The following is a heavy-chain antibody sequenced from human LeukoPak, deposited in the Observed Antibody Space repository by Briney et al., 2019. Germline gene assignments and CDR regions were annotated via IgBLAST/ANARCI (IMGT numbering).Heavy chain of an antibody. J-gene: IGHJ6*02. V-gene: IGHV3-49*04. CDR1: GFTFGDYA. Sequence: GGSLRLSCTASGFTFGDYAMSWVRQAPGKGLEWVGFIRSKAYGGTTEYAASVKGRFTISRDDSKSSAYLQMSSLKTEDTAVYYCTRDLAGTLGYYYGMDVWGQGTTVTVSS. CDR3: TRDLAGTLGYYYGMDV. D-gene: IGHD6-19*01. CDR2: IRSKAYGGTT.